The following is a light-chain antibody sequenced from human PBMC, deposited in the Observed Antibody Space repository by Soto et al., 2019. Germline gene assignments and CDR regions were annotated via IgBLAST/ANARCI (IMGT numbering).Light chain of an antibody. CDR2: KAS. CDR1: QSISSW. J-gene: IGKJ5*01. CDR3: QQYNSYPIT. V-gene: IGKV1-5*03. Sequence: DIQMTQSPSTLSASVGDRVTITCRASQSISSWFAWYQQKPGKAPKLLIYKASSLESGVPSRFSGSGSGTEFTLTISSLQPDDFATYYFQQYNSYPITFGQGTRLEIK.